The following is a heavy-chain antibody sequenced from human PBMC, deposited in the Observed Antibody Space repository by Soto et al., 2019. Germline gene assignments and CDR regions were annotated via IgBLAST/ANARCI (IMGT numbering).Heavy chain of an antibody. CDR1: GFTVSSNY. V-gene: IGHV3-53*01. D-gene: IGHD3-9*01. J-gene: IGHJ4*02. CDR2: IYSGGST. CDR3: ARQDILTGYYPSYYFDY. Sequence: GGSLRLSCAASGFTVSSNYMSWVRQAPGKGLEWVSVIYSGGSTYYADSVKGRFTISRDNSKNTLYLQMNSLRAEDTAVYYCARQDILTGYYPSYYFDYWGQGTLVTVSS.